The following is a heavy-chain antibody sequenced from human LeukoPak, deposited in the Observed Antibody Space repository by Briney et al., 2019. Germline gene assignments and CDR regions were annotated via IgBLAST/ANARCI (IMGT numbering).Heavy chain of an antibody. Sequence: GGSLRLSCAASGXTFSSYAMSWVRQAPGKGLEWVSAISGSGGSTYYADSVKGRFTISRDNSKNTLYLQMNSLRAEDTAVYYCAKGPYCSDGSCLLFDYWGQGTLVTVSS. V-gene: IGHV3-23*01. CDR3: AKGPYCSDGSCLLFDY. CDR1: GXTFSSYA. CDR2: ISGSGGST. J-gene: IGHJ4*02. D-gene: IGHD2-15*01.